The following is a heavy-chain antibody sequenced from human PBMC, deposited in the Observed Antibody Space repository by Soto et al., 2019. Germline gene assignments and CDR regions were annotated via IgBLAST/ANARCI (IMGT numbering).Heavy chain of an antibody. V-gene: IGHV3-23*01. D-gene: IGHD6-6*01. Sequence: GGSMGLSCAASGVTFTNYAMGWVRKAPGSGLEWVSGISESGGSSYYADSVKGRFTISRDNSKTALYLQMDSLRGEDTAVYYCARYSDSSGYMYHFDYWGPGTLVTVSS. CDR2: ISESGGSS. J-gene: IGHJ4*02. CDR1: GVTFTNYA. CDR3: ARYSDSSGYMYHFDY.